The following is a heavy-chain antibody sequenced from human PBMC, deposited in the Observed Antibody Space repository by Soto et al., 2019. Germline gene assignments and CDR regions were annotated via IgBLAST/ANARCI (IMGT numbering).Heavy chain of an antibody. D-gene: IGHD4-4*01. Sequence: EAQLVDSGGGLVQPGGSLRLSCAASGLSFDDYAMHWVRQAPGKGLEWVSGISWNSGRRDYADSVKGRFIISRDNAKNSLYLQMNSLRPEDTALYYCAKDIGGSTITTFFHYWGQGILVTVSS. V-gene: IGHV3-9*01. CDR3: AKDIGGSTITTFFHY. CDR1: GLSFDDYA. J-gene: IGHJ4*02. CDR2: ISWNSGRR.